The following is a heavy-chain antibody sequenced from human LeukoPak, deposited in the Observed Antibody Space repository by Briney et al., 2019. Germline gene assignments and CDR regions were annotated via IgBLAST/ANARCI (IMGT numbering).Heavy chain of an antibody. CDR3: ARWGFGSKSGSFDL. Sequence: GGSLRLSCAASGFTFDNSWIHWVRQGPGRGLEWVSGISWNSGSIGYADSVKGRFTISRDNAKNSLYLQMNSLRAEDTALYHCARWGFGSKSGSFDLWGQGTMVIVSS. CDR1: GFTFDNSW. V-gene: IGHV3-9*01. D-gene: IGHD5-24*01. J-gene: IGHJ3*01. CDR2: ISWNSGSI.